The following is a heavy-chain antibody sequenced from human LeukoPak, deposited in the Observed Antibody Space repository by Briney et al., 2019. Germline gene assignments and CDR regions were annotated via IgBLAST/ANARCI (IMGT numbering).Heavy chain of an antibody. Sequence: PSQTLSLTCAVSGGSISSGGYSWSWIRQPPGKGLEWIGYIYHSGSTYYNPSLKSRVTISVDRSKNQFSLKLSSVTAADTAVYYCARGYTAVAGTFAYFDYWGQGTLVTVSS. CDR3: ARGYTAVAGTFAYFDY. V-gene: IGHV4-30-2*01. D-gene: IGHD6-19*01. J-gene: IGHJ4*02. CDR1: GGSISSGGYS. CDR2: IYHSGST.